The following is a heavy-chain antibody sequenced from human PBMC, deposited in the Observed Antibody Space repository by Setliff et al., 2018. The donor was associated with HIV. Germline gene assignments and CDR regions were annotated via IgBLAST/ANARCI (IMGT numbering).Heavy chain of an antibody. CDR3: TRNNVAWYQPLGYFDL. Sequence: GGSLRLSCAASGFSFNNAWMSWVRQAPGKGLEWVGRIQSKTDGGTTDYAAPVKGRFTISRDDSRKALYLQMDSLRTEDTAVYYCTRNNVAWYQPLGYFDLWGRGNQVTVSS. V-gene: IGHV3-15*01. J-gene: IGHJ2*01. D-gene: IGHD2-2*01. CDR1: GFSFNNAW. CDR2: IQSKTDGGTT.